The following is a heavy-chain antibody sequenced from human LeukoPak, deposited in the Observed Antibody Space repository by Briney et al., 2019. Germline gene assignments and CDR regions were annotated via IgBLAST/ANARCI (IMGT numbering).Heavy chain of an antibody. V-gene: IGHV3-48*04. D-gene: IGHD6-13*01. CDR2: ISSSSSTI. CDR1: GFTFSSYS. J-gene: IGHJ4*02. Sequence: GGSLRLSCAASGFTFSSYSMNWVRQAPGKGLEWVSYISSSSSTIYYADSVKGRFTISRDNAKNSLYLQMNSLRVEDTAVYYCARGSIAAAFSFDYWGQGTLVTVSS. CDR3: ARGSIAAAFSFDY.